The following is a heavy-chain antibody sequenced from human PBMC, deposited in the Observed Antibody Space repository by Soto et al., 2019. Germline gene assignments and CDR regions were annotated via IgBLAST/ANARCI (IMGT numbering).Heavy chain of an antibody. CDR3: AKVTDFSSGRPAYFDC. CDR2: VTATGGNT. D-gene: IGHD3-3*01. CDR1: GFTFSTYA. J-gene: IGHJ4*02. Sequence: RRLSCAASGFTFSTYAMSWVRRAPGKGPEWVSAVTATGGNTYYADSVKGRFTISRDNSKNTVYLQMNDLSAEDTAVYYCAKVTDFSSGRPAYFDCWGQGTVVTV. V-gene: IGHV3-23*01.